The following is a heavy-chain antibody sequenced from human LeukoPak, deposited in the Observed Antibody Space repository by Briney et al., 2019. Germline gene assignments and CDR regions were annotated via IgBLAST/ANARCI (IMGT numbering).Heavy chain of an antibody. CDR1: GVSIKNYY. CDR3: ARFGVAGSPRGFDY. CDR2: IYYAGSS. D-gene: IGHD3-10*01. J-gene: IGHJ4*02. V-gene: IGHV4-59*12. Sequence: SETLSLTCTVSGVSIKNYYWSWIRQPPGKGLEWIANIYYAGSSNYNPSLKSRVTISVDRSKNQFSLKLSSVTAADTAVYYCARFGVAGSPRGFDYWGQGTLVTVSS.